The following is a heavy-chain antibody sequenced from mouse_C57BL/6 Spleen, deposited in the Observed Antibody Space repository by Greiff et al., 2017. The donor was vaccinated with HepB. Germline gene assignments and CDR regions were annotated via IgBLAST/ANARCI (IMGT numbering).Heavy chain of an antibody. J-gene: IGHJ2*01. D-gene: IGHD2-3*01. V-gene: IGHV1-82*01. CDR1: GYAFSSSW. CDR2: IYPGDGDT. CDR3: ARSYDGYYYY. Sequence: QVQLKQSGPELVKPGASVKISCKASGYAFSSSWMNWVKQRPGKGLEWIGRIYPGDGDTNYNGKFKGKATLTADKSSSTAYMQLSSLTSEDSAVYFCARSYDGYYYYWGQGTTLTVSS.